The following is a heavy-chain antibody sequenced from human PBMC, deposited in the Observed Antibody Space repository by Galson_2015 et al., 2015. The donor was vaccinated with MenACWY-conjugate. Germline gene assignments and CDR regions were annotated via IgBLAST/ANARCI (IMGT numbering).Heavy chain of an antibody. Sequence: SLRLSCAASGFTFSNYGMAWVRQAPGKGLDWVSAMSRSGGSTYYADSVKGRFTISRDNSKNTLYLQMDSLRAEDTAIYYCAKAYIVVVPDAAYDCWGQGALVTVSS. CDR2: MSRSGGST. J-gene: IGHJ4*02. V-gene: IGHV3-23*01. D-gene: IGHD2-2*01. CDR3: AKAYIVVVPDAAYDC. CDR1: GFTFSNYG.